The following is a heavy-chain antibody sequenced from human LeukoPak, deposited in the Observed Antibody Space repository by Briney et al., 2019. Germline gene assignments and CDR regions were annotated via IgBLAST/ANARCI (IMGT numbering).Heavy chain of an antibody. D-gene: IGHD5-12*01. V-gene: IGHV3-23*01. J-gene: IGHJ4*02. CDR1: GFTFSSYA. Sequence: PGGSLRLSCAASGFTFSSYAMSWVRQAPGKGLEWVSAISGSGGSTYYADSVEGRFTISRDNSKNSLYLQMNSLRAEDTAVYYCARRLKQDATKTFDYWGQGTLVTVSS. CDR2: ISGSGGST. CDR3: ARRLKQDATKTFDY.